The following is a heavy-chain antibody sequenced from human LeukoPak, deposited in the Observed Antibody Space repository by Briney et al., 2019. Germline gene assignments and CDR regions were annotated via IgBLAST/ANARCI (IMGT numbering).Heavy chain of an antibody. V-gene: IGHV4-61*01. Sequence: PSETLSLTCAVSGGSVSSGSYYWSWIRQPPGTGLEWIGYIYYSGSTYYNPSLKSRVTISVDTSKNQFSLKLSSVTAADTAVYYCASYGVPGYYDFWSGYSGLYYFDYWGQGTLVTVSS. CDR1: GGSVSSGSYY. CDR2: IYYSGST. J-gene: IGHJ4*02. D-gene: IGHD3-3*01. CDR3: ASYGVPGYYDFWSGYSGLYYFDY.